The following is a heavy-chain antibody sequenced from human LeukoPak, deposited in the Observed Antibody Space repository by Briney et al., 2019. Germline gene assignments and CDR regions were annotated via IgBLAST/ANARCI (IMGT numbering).Heavy chain of an antibody. D-gene: IGHD6-25*01. J-gene: IGHJ3*02. Sequence: GASVKVSCKASGYTFTSYDINWVRQATGQGLEWMGWMNPNSGNTGYAQKFQGRVTMTRNTSISTAYMERSSLRSEDTAVYYCARVSGRADAFDIWGQGTMVTVSS. CDR3: ARVSGRADAFDI. CDR1: GYTFTSYD. CDR2: MNPNSGNT. V-gene: IGHV1-8*01.